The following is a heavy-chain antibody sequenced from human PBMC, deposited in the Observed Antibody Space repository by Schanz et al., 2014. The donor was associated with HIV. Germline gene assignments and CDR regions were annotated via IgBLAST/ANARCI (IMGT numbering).Heavy chain of an antibody. CDR2: IGSGGGRT. J-gene: IGHJ4*02. CDR1: GFMFSSYG. CDR3: AKTSYGWYFDY. D-gene: IGHD6-19*01. V-gene: IGHV3-23*01. Sequence: EVQLLESGGGLVQPGGSLRVSCAASGFMFSSYGMSWVRQAPGKGPEWVSLIGSGGGRTYYADSVKGRVTISRDNSKNTLYFQMNSLRAEDTAIYYCAKTSYGWYFDYWGQGTLVTVSS.